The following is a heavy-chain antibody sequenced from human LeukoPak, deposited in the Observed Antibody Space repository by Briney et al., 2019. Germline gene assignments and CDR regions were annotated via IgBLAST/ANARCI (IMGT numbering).Heavy chain of an antibody. CDR3: AKARAGWYESGAVDY. V-gene: IGHV3-9*01. Sequence: SGGSLRLSCAASGFTFHDYAMHWVRQSPGKGLEWVSGIGWNSGSIGYADSVKGRFTISRDNGKNSLYLQMNSLRAEDTALYYCAKARAGWYESGAVDYWGQGTLVIVSS. J-gene: IGHJ4*02. CDR2: IGWNSGSI. D-gene: IGHD6-19*01. CDR1: GFTFHDYA.